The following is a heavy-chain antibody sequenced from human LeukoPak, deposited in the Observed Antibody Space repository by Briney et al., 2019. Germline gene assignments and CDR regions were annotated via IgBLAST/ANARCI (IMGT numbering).Heavy chain of an antibody. Sequence: GGSLRLSCAASGFTFSSYEMNWVRQAPGKGLEWVSYISSDGSTIYYADSVKDRFTFSRDDAKNSLYLQMNSLGAEDTAVYYCVASGWAYYFDYWGQGALVTVSS. CDR1: GFTFSSYE. D-gene: IGHD6-25*01. J-gene: IGHJ4*02. CDR3: VASGWAYYFDY. CDR2: ISSDGSTI. V-gene: IGHV3-48*03.